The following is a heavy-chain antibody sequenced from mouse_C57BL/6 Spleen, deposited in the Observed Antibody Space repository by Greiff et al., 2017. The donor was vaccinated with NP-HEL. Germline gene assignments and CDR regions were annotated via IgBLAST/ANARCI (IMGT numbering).Heavy chain of an antibody. CDR2: IWWDDDK. CDR1: GFSLSTFGMG. D-gene: IGHD1-1*01. Sequence: QVTLKVSGPGILQPSQTLSLTCSFSGFSLSTFGMGVGWIRQPSGKGLEWLAHIWWDDDKYYNPALKSRLTITKETSKNQLFLKIANVDTADTATYYCARMPNYYGSIYFDYWGQGTTLTVSS. CDR3: ARMPNYYGSIYFDY. V-gene: IGHV8-8*01. J-gene: IGHJ2*01.